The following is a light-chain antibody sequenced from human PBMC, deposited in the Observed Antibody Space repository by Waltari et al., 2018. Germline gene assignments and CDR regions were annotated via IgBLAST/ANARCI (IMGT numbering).Light chain of an antibody. CDR2: WAF. CDR3: QQYHTTLWT. Sequence: DIVMTQSPDSLAVSLGERATINCKSSQSVLYSSNNKNYLAWYQQKPGQTPKLLIYWAFTRESGVPDRFSGSGSGTDFTLTISSLQAEDVAVYYCQQYHTTLWTFGQGTKVEIK. J-gene: IGKJ1*01. CDR1: QSVLYSSNNKNY. V-gene: IGKV4-1*01.